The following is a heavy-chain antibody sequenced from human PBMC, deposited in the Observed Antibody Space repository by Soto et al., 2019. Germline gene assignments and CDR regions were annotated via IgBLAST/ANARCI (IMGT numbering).Heavy chain of an antibody. Sequence: SETLSLTCTVSSASLSNYYWSWIRQPAGRGLEWIGRIFPTGNTDYNPSLRSRVTMSVDTSKNQFSLKLNSVTAADTAVYYCARGSLGPDYWGPGTLVTVSS. J-gene: IGHJ4*02. V-gene: IGHV4-4*07. D-gene: IGHD1-26*01. CDR3: ARGSLGPDY. CDR2: IFPTGNT. CDR1: SASLSNYY.